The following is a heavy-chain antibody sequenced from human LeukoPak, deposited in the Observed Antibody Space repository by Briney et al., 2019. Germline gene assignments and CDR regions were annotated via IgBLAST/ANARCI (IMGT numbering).Heavy chain of an antibody. V-gene: IGHV3-72*01. CDR1: GFTVTTYA. J-gene: IGHJ4*02. CDR3: VRPECGGGRCYVCN. Sequence: PGGSLRLSCAASGFTVTTYAMSWVRQAPGKGLEWVGRIRNKANGYTTEYAASVKGRFTISRDDSNNSLSLQMNSLKTEDTAVYYCVRPECGGGRCYVCNWGQGTLVTVSS. CDR2: IRNKANGYTT. D-gene: IGHD2-15*01.